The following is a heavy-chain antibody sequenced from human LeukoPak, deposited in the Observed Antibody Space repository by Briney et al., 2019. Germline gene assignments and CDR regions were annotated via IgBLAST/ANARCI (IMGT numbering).Heavy chain of an antibody. J-gene: IGHJ5*02. D-gene: IGHD4-11*01. CDR3: AREYSKYPSNLFDP. Sequence: GASLRLSCAASGFTFGSHAMSWVRQTPTKGLEWVSAISGDGGATYYADSVKGRFTISRDNSKNTLSLQMNGLRADDTAVYYCAREYSKYPSNLFDPWGQGTLVTVSS. CDR2: ISGDGGAT. CDR1: GFTFGSHA. V-gene: IGHV3-23*01.